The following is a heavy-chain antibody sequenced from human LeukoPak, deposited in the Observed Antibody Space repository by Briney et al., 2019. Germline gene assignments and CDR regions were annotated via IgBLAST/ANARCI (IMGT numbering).Heavy chain of an antibody. V-gene: IGHV1-18*01. CDR2: ISAYNGST. Sequence: ASVKVSCKASGYTFTSYGISWVRQAPGQGLEWMGWISAYNGSTNYAQKLQGRVTMTTDTSTSTAYMELRSLRSDDTAVYYCARDPRLDYYDSRMSWFDPWGQGTLVTVSS. CDR1: GYTFTSYG. CDR3: ARDPRLDYYDSRMSWFDP. D-gene: IGHD3-22*01. J-gene: IGHJ5*02.